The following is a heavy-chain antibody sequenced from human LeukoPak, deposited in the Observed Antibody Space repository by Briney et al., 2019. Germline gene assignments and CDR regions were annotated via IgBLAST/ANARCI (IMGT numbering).Heavy chain of an antibody. CDR3: ARDVGYLSSSWFSSETYGMDV. CDR1: GFTFSSYA. Sequence: GRSLRLSCAASGFTFSSYAMHWVRQAPGKGLEWVAVISYDGSNKYYADSVKGRFTISRDNSKNTLYLQMNSLRAEDTAVYYCARDVGYLSSSWFSSETYGMDVWGQGTTVTVSS. CDR2: ISYDGSNK. J-gene: IGHJ6*02. D-gene: IGHD6-13*01. V-gene: IGHV3-30-3*01.